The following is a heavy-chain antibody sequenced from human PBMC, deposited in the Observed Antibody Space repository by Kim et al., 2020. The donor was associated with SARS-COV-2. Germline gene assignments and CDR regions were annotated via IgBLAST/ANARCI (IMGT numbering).Heavy chain of an antibody. Sequence: GGSLRLSCAASGFTFSSYAMSWVRQAPGKGLEWVSAISGSGGSTYYADTVKGRFTISRDNSKNTLYLQMNSLRAEDTAVYYCAKSFPDGYNPPYYFDYWGQGTLVTVSS. D-gene: IGHD5-12*01. CDR3: AKSFPDGYNPPYYFDY. J-gene: IGHJ4*02. V-gene: IGHV3-23*01. CDR2: ISGSGGST. CDR1: GFTFSSYA.